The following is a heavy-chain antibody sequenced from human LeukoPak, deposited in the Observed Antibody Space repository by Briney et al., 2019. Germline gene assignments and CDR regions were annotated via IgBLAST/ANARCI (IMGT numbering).Heavy chain of an antibody. D-gene: IGHD3-10*01. CDR2: IYWDDDK. CDR1: GFSLSTSGVG. CDR3: AHRRRYYGSGSHPYFDY. V-gene: IGHV2-5*02. Sequence: SGPTLVNPTQTLTLTCTFSGFSLSTSGVGVGWIRQPPGKALEWLALIYWDDDKRYSPSLKSRLTITKDTSKNQVVLTMTNMDPVDTATYYCAHRRRYYGSGSHPYFDYWGQGTLVTVSS. J-gene: IGHJ4*02.